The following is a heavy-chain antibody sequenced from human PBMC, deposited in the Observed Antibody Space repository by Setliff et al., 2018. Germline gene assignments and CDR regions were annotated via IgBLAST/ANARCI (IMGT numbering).Heavy chain of an antibody. CDR1: GFTFDVYG. D-gene: IGHD6-19*01. CDR3: ARGGSLVAVAGLTDY. Sequence: LRLSCAASGFTFDVYGMSWVRRAPGKGLEWVSGINWNGGSTGYADSVKGRFTISRDNAKNSLYLQMNSLRAEDTALYYCARGGSLVAVAGLTDYWGQGTLVTVSS. CDR2: INWNGGST. V-gene: IGHV3-20*04. J-gene: IGHJ4*02.